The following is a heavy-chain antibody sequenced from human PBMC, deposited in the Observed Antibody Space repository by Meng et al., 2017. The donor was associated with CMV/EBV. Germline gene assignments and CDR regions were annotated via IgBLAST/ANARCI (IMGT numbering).Heavy chain of an antibody. Sequence: GESLRLSCAASGFTFSSYSMNWVRQAPGKGLEWVSSISSSSSYIYYADSVKGRFTISRDNAKNSLYLQMNSLRAEDTAVYYCAREGYCSGGSCNSDYWGQGTLVTVSS. V-gene: IGHV3-21*01. CDR1: GFTFSSYS. J-gene: IGHJ4*02. CDR2: ISSSSSYI. CDR3: AREGYCSGGSCNSDY. D-gene: IGHD2-15*01.